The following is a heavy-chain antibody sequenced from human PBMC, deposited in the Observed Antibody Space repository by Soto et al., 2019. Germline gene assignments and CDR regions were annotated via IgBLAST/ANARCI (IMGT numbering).Heavy chain of an antibody. Sequence: QLHLVQSGAVVKKPGASVTVSCSASGYPVTAYYMHWVRQAPGRGLEWMGGINPATGAAKYTQTFQGRVTMTRDTSTSTVFMELSGLTSEDTAVFYCARGGGVGVAGSAAFDMWGQGTLVIVSS. CDR2: INPATGAA. CDR1: GYPVTAYY. CDR3: ARGGGVGVAGSAAFDM. D-gene: IGHD3-3*01. V-gene: IGHV1-2*02. J-gene: IGHJ3*02.